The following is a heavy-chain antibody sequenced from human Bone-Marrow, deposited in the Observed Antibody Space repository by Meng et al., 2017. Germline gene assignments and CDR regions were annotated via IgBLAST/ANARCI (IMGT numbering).Heavy chain of an antibody. D-gene: IGHD6-13*01. CDR1: GGSISSSSYY. CDR3: ARDLVEQLAPTGADY. Sequence: SETLSLTCTVSGGSISSSSYYWGWIRQPPGKGLEWIGSIYYSGSTYYNPSLKSRVTISVDTSKNQFSLKLSSVTAADTAVYYCARDLVEQLAPTGADYWGQGTLVTVS. CDR2: IYYSGST. V-gene: IGHV4-39*07. J-gene: IGHJ4*02.